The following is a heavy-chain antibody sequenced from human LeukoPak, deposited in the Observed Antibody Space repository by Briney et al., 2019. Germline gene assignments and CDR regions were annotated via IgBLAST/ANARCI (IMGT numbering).Heavy chain of an antibody. V-gene: IGHV3-30*02. D-gene: IGHD6-6*01. CDR1: GFTFSNYG. J-gene: IGHJ4*02. CDR2: IRYDGSNK. Sequence: GGSLRLSXAASGFTFSNYGMHWVRQAPGKGLEWLAFIRYDGSNKYYADSVKGRFTISRDNSKSTLYLQMNSLRAEDTAVYYCANPGYSSSPRWGQGTLVTVSS. CDR3: ANPGYSSSPR.